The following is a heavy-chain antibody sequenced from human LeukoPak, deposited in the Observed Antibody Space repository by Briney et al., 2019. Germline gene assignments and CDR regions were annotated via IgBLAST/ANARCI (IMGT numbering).Heavy chain of an antibody. J-gene: IGHJ4*02. CDR3: AKDLLVAGTFDY. V-gene: IGHV3-23*01. CDR1: GFTFSNYG. D-gene: IGHD6-19*01. CDR2: ISGSGGST. Sequence: GGTLRLSCAASGFTFSNYGMNWVRQAPGKGLEWVSSISGSGGSTYYADSVKGRFTISRDNSKNTLYLQMNSLRAEDTAVYYCAKDLLVAGTFDYWGQGTLVTVSS.